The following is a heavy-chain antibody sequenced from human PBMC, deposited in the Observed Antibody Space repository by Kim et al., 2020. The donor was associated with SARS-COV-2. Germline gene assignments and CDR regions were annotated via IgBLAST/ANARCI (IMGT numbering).Heavy chain of an antibody. CDR2: INPNSGGT. V-gene: IGHV1-2*02. Sequence: ASVKVSCKASGYTFTGYYMHWVRQAPGQGLEWMGWINPNSGGTNYAQKFQGRVTMTRDTSISTAYMELSRLRSDDTAVYYCARVDYYDSSGYQPTFDYWGQGTLVTVSS. CDR1: GYTFTGYY. J-gene: IGHJ4*02. CDR3: ARVDYYDSSGYQPTFDY. D-gene: IGHD3-22*01.